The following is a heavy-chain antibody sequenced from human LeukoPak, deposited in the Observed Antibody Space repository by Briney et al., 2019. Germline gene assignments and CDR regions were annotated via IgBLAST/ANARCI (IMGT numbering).Heavy chain of an antibody. Sequence: ASVKVSCKASGYTFTGYYMHWVRQAPGQGLEWMGRINPNSGNTGYAQKFQGRVTMTRNTSISTAYMELSSLRSEDTAVYYWARRFYCTNGVCLYYYYYMDVWGKGTTVTVSS. V-gene: IGHV1-8*02. J-gene: IGHJ6*03. CDR3: ARRFYCTNGVCLYYYYYMDV. CDR2: INPNSGNT. D-gene: IGHD2-8*01. CDR1: GYTFTGYY.